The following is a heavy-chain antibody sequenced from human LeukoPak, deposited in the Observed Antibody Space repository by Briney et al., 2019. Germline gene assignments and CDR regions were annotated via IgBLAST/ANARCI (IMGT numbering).Heavy chain of an antibody. V-gene: IGHV3-23*01. CDR1: GFTLSSYW. D-gene: IGHD3-22*01. CDR3: AKAEYYDSSGYYGFGAFDY. J-gene: IGHJ4*02. CDR2: ISGSGGST. Sequence: GGSLRLSCAASGFTLSSYWMHWVRQAPGKGLEWVSAISGSGGSTYYADSVKGRFTISRDNSKNTLYLQMNSLRAEDTAVYYCAKAEYYDSSGYYGFGAFDYWGQGTLVTVSS.